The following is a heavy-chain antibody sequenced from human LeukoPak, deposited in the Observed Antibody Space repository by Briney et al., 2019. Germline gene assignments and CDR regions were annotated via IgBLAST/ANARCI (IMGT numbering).Heavy chain of an antibody. D-gene: IGHD1-26*01. J-gene: IGHJ4*02. CDR3: ARGLSSVSYHFQY. Sequence: GGSLRLSCETSGFTFNNYAVSWVRQAPGKGLEWVSSISGGGTTYCANSVKGRFTISRDSSQNTLYLQMNSLRAEDAAVYFCARGLSSVSYHFQYWGQGTLVTVSS. CDR2: ISGGGTT. CDR1: GFTFNNYA. V-gene: IGHV3-23*01.